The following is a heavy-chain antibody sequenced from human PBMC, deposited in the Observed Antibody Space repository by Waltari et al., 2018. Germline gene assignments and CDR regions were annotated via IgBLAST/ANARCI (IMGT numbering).Heavy chain of an antibody. CDR2: ISSSSSTI. CDR1: GFTFSSYS. V-gene: IGHV3-48*04. Sequence: EVQLVESGGGLVQPGGSLRLSCAASGFTFSSYSMNWVRQAPGKGLEWVSYISSSSSTIYYADSVKGRFTISRDNAKNSLYLQMNSLRAEDTAVYYCARDDEPPYYYYGMDVWGQGTTVTVSS. CDR3: ARDDEPPYYYYGMDV. J-gene: IGHJ6*02.